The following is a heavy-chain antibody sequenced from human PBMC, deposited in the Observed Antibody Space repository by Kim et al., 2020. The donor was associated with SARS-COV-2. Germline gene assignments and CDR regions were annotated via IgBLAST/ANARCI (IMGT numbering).Heavy chain of an antibody. D-gene: IGHD2-2*01. J-gene: IGHJ6*02. CDR3: ASEGYCSSTSCYDGMDV. Sequence: KGRFTIARDNAKNSLYLQMRSRRAEDTAVYYCASEGYCSSTSCYDGMDVWGQGTTVTVSS. V-gene: IGHV3-11*01.